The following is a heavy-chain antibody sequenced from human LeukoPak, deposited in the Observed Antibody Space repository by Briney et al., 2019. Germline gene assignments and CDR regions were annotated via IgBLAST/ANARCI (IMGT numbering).Heavy chain of an antibody. V-gene: IGHV7-4-1*02. D-gene: IGHD5-12*01. CDR2: ISTDTGNP. CDR3: ARGGGHTAFDY. CDR1: GYTFTSYA. J-gene: IGHJ4*02. Sequence: GASVKVSCKASGYTFTSYAMNWVRQAPGQGLEWMGWISTDTGNPTYVQGFTGRFVFSLDTSVSTAYLQISTLKAEDTAVYYCARGGGHTAFDYWGQGTLVTVSS.